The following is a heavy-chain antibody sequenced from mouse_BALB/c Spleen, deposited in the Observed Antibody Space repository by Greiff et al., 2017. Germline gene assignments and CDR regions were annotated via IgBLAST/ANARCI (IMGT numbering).Heavy chain of an antibody. J-gene: IGHJ4*01. D-gene: IGHD1-1*01. CDR3: ANDSGHYYGSSYGSMDF. V-gene: IGHV1-37*01. Sequence: VQLKESGPELVKPGASVKISCKASGYSFTGYFMNWVKQSHGKSLEWIGRINPYNGDTFYNQKFKGKATLTVDKSSSTAHMELLSLTSEDSAVYYCANDSGHYYGSSYGSMDFWGQGTTVTVSS. CDR1: GYSFTGYF. CDR2: INPYNGDT.